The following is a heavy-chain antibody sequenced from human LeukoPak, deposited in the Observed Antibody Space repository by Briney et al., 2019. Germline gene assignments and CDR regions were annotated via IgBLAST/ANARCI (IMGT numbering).Heavy chain of an antibody. CDR1: VYSFTTYW. D-gene: IGHD6-19*01. CDR2: IYPGDSDT. V-gene: IGHV5-51*01. CDR3: ARVSAVAGQGCGY. J-gene: IGHJ4*02. Sequence: KVSCKGSVYSFTTYWIGWVRQMPGEGLEWMGIIYPGDSDTRYSPSFQGQVTISVDKSISTANLQWSSLKASDTAMYYCARVSAVAGQGCGYWGQGTLVTVSS.